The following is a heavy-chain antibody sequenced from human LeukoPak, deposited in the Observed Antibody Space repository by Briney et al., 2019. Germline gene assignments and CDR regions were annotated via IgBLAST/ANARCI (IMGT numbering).Heavy chain of an antibody. D-gene: IGHD3-22*01. V-gene: IGHV4-30-4*01. CDR3: ARPYYYDSRIDP. Sequence: SETLSLTCTVSGVSISSGDYYWSWIRQPPGKGLEWIGYTYYSGSTYYNPSLRSRVTISVDTSKNQFSLKLSSVTAADTAVYYCARPYYYDSRIDPWGQGTRVTVSS. J-gene: IGHJ5*02. CDR1: GVSISSGDYY. CDR2: TYYSGST.